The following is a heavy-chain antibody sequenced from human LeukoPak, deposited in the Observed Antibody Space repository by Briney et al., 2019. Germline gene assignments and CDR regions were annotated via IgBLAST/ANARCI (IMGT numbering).Heavy chain of an antibody. CDR3: AKKFVGITVIAGDYFDY. Sequence: GGSLRLSCAVSGFTFTSYAMHWVRQAPGKGLEWVAVVSADGSKKYYADSVRGRFTISRDNSENTVYLQMNSLRAEDTAVYYCAKKFVGITVIAGDYFDYWGQGTLVTVSS. J-gene: IGHJ4*02. V-gene: IGHV3-30-3*02. D-gene: IGHD2-21*01. CDR2: VSADGSKK. CDR1: GFTFTSYA.